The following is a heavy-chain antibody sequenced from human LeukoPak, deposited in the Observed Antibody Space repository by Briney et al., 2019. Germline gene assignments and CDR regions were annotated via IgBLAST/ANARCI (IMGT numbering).Heavy chain of an antibody. V-gene: IGHV4-34*01. J-gene: IGHJ6*02. Sequence: PSETLSLTCAVYGGSFSGYYWSWIRQSPGKGLEWIGEINHSGSTNYNPSLKSRVTISVDTSKNQFSLKLSSVTAADTAVYYCARGPLYYYGSGSPPSYGMDVWGQGTTVTVSS. CDR1: GGSFSGYY. CDR3: ARGPLYYYGSGSPPSYGMDV. D-gene: IGHD3-10*01. CDR2: INHSGST.